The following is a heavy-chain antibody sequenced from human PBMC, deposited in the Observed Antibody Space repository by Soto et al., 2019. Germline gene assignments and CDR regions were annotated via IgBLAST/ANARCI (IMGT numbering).Heavy chain of an antibody. J-gene: IGHJ5*02. CDR2: ISAYTGNT. Sequence: ASVNVSCKASDYTFASYGVSWVRQAPGQRLEWMGWISAYTGNTNYAQKFQGRVTLTTDTSTSTAYMELRSLTSDDTALYYCARDVDERLPGHQSPSQSWGEGTHLNGSS. CDR1: DYTFASYG. CDR3: ARDVDERLPGHQSPSQS. V-gene: IGHV1-18*01. D-gene: IGHD2-21*01.